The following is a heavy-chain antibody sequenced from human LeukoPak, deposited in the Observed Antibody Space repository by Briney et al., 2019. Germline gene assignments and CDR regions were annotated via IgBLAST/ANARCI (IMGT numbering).Heavy chain of an antibody. D-gene: IGHD3-3*01. V-gene: IGHV3-7*01. J-gene: IGHJ6*03. Sequence: GGSLRLSCAASGFTFSSYWMSWVRQAPGKGLEWVANIKQDGSEKYYVDSVKGRFTISRDNAKNSLYLQMNSLRAEDTAVYYCASHRPQDYDFWSGLSRYYYYMDVWGKGTTVTVSS. CDR1: GFTFSSYW. CDR3: ASHRPQDYDFWSGLSRYYYYMDV. CDR2: IKQDGSEK.